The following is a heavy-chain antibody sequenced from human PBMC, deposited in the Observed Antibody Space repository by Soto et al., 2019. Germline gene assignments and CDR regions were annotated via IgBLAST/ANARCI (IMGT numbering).Heavy chain of an antibody. D-gene: IGHD6-13*01. CDR2: ISWNSGSI. J-gene: IGHJ4*02. V-gene: IGHV3-9*01. CDR3: AKGIAAAGPYYSEC. Sequence: GGSLRLSCAASGFTFDDYAMHWVRQAPGKGLEWVSGISWNSGSIGYADSVKGRFTISRDNAKKSLYLLMNSLRAEDTALYSCAKGIAAAGPYYSECWGQGTLVTLSS. CDR1: GFTFDDYA.